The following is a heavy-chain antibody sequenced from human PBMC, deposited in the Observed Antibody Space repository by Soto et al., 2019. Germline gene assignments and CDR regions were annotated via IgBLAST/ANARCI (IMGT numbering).Heavy chain of an antibody. CDR3: ARGFYDILTGYLNWFDP. Sequence: QVQLVQSGAEVKKPGASVKVSCKASGYTFTSYDINWVRQATGQGLEWMGWMNPNSGNKGYAQKFQGRVTMTRNTSISTAYMELSSLRSEDTAVYYCARGFYDILTGYLNWFDPWGQGTLVTVSS. CDR1: GYTFTSYD. J-gene: IGHJ5*02. D-gene: IGHD3-9*01. V-gene: IGHV1-8*01. CDR2: MNPNSGNK.